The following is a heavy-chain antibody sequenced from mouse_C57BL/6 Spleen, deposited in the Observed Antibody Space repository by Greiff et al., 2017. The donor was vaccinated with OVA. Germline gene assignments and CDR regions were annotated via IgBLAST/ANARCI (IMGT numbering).Heavy chain of an antibody. CDR1: GFTFSSYA. D-gene: IGHD2-5*01. V-gene: IGHV5-9-1*02. J-gene: IGHJ3*01. CDR3: TRDHYSNAWFAY. Sequence: EVKLVESGEGLVKPGGSLKLSCAASGFTFSSYAMSWVRQTPEKRLEWVAYISSGGDYIYYADTVQGRFTISRDNARNTLYLQMRSLKSEDTAMYYCTRDHYSNAWFAYWGQGTLVTVSA. CDR2: ISSGGDYI.